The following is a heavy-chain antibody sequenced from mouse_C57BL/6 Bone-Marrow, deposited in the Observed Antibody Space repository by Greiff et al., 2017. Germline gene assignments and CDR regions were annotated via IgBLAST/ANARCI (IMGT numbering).Heavy chain of an antibody. D-gene: IGHD1-1*01. CDR1: GYTFTSYD. V-gene: IGHV1-85*01. Sequence: VQLQQSGPELVKPGASVKLSCKASGYTFTSYDITWVKQRPGQGLEWIGWIYPRDGSTKYNEKFKGKATLTVDTSSSTAYMELHSLTSEDSAVYFCARDYGSGYWYFDVWGTGTTVTVSA. CDR2: IYPRDGST. CDR3: ARDYGSGYWYFDV. J-gene: IGHJ1*03.